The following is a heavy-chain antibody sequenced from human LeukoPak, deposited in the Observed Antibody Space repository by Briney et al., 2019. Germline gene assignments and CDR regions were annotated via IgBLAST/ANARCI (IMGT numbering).Heavy chain of an antibody. Sequence: ASVKVSCKASGYTFTSYGISWVRQAPGQGLEWMGCISAYNGNTNYAQKLQGRVTMTTDTSTSTAYMELRSLRSDDTAVYYCARDRWFGEFHNWFDPWGQGTLVTVSS. CDR1: GYTFTSYG. V-gene: IGHV1-18*01. J-gene: IGHJ5*02. CDR3: ARDRWFGEFHNWFDP. CDR2: ISAYNGNT. D-gene: IGHD3-10*01.